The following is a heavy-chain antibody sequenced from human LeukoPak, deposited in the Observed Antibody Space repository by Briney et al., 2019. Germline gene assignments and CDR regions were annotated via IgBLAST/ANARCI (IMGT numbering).Heavy chain of an antibody. CDR3: VRDGEGVAISVNYWFDP. CDR1: GYTLTELS. Sequence: ASVKVSRKVSGYTLTELSMHWVRQAPGKGLEWMGGFDPEDGETIYAQKFQGRVTMTRDTSTSTAYMELRGLTSDDTAVYYCVRDGEGVAISVNYWFDPWGQGTLVTVSS. CDR2: FDPEDGET. J-gene: IGHJ5*02. V-gene: IGHV1-24*01. D-gene: IGHD3-10*01.